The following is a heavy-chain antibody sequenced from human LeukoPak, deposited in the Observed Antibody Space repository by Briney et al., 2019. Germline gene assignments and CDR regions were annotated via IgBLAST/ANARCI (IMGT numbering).Heavy chain of an antibody. J-gene: IGHJ4*02. D-gene: IGHD4-17*01. CDR3: ARVPAFYHGDHWTSSNYFDY. V-gene: IGHV4-4*02. CDR2: IFHSGRT. CDR1: DGSISSTNW. Sequence: SETLSLTCAVSDGSISSTNWWSWVRQPPGKGLEWIGEIFHSGRTNYNPSLKSRVTISVDKSRNQFSLKLSSVTAADTAVYYCARVPAFYHGDHWTSSNYFDYWGQGTLVTVSS.